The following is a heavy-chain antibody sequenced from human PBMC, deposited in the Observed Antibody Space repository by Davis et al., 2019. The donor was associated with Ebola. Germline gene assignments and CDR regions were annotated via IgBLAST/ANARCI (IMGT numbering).Heavy chain of an antibody. D-gene: IGHD2-2*01. CDR3: ARGGRETGSTSCYFNY. V-gene: IGHV4-34*01. Sequence: PSETLSLTCAVYGGSFSDYYWNWIRQPPGKGLEWIGEIKPSGSANYKPSLKSRVTIAVDTSKSQFSLRLSSVTAADTAVYYCARGGRETGSTSCYFNYWGQGTLVTVSS. CDR2: IKPSGSA. CDR1: GGSFSDYY. J-gene: IGHJ4*02.